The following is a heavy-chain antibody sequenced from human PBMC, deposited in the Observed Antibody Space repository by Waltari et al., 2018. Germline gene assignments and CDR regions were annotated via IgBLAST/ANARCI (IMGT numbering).Heavy chain of an antibody. Sequence: EVQLVQSGAEVKKPGASLRISCKGSGYNFTSHWITWVRQMPGKGLEWMGKMDNSDAYTEFSQSFHGHETSSLDGSISSAYLQWSRLKASDTGMYYWARISVVVNDYIDVGGKGTTVTVSS. CDR2: MDNSDAYT. CDR3: ARISVVVNDYIDV. J-gene: IGHJ6*03. V-gene: IGHV5-10-1*01. D-gene: IGHD2-2*01. CDR1: GYNFTSHW.